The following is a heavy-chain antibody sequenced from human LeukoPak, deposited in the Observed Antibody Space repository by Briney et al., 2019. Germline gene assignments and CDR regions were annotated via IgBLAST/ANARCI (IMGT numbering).Heavy chain of an antibody. D-gene: IGHD2-21*01. CDR3: ARDVVGPLDY. J-gene: IGHJ4*02. Sequence: GRSLRLSCAASGFTFSTYTMNWVRQAPGKGLEWVSYITSSSSTIYYADSVKGRFTISRDNAKNSLYLQMNSLRAEDTAVYYCARDVVGPLDYWGQGNMVTVSS. CDR2: ITSSSSTI. CDR1: GFTFSTYT. V-gene: IGHV3-48*04.